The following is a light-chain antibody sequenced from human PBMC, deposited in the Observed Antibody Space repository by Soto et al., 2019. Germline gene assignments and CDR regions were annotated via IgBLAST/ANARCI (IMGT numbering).Light chain of an antibody. CDR3: GSYTDSITYV. Sequence: QSVLTQPASVSGSLGQSVTTSCTGTTSDVGGYNYVSWYQQHPGKAPILMIYEVTNRPSGVSNRFSGSKSGNTASLTISGLQVEDEADYYCGSYTDSITYVFGTGTKVTVL. V-gene: IGLV2-14*01. J-gene: IGLJ1*01. CDR2: EVT. CDR1: TSDVGGYNY.